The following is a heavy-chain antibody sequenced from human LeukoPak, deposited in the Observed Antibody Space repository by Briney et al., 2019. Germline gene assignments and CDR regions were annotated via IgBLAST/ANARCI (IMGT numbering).Heavy chain of an antibody. D-gene: IGHD3-3*01. V-gene: IGHV3-23*01. Sequence: GGSLRLSCATSGFTFSSYAMSWVRQAPGKGLEWVSAISGSGGSTYYADSVKGRFTISRDNSKNTLYLQMNSLRAEDTAVYYCAKGENYDFWSGKFDYWGQGTLVTVSS. CDR2: ISGSGGST. CDR3: AKGENYDFWSGKFDY. CDR1: GFTFSSYA. J-gene: IGHJ4*02.